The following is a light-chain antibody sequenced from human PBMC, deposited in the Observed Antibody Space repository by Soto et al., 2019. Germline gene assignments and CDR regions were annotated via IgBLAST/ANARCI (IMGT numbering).Light chain of an antibody. J-gene: IGKJ5*01. CDR1: QGISRY. CDR3: QQYYSYPPIT. CDR2: AAS. Sequence: AIRMTQSPSSFSASTGDRATVICRASQGISRYLAWYQQKPGKAPKLLIYAASTLQSGVPSRFSGSGSGTDFTLTLSCLQSEDFATYYCQQYYSYPPITFGQGTRLEI. V-gene: IGKV1-8*01.